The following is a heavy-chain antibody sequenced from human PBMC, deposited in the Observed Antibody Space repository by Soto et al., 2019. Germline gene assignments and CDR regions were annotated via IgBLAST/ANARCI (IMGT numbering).Heavy chain of an antibody. V-gene: IGHV4-39*01. CDR2: IYYSGST. CDR3: ASPTVAGLDY. D-gene: IGHD6-19*01. Sequence: QLQLQESGPGLVKPSETLSLTCTVSGDSISSSSYYWGWIRQPPGKGLEWIGSIYYSGSTYYNPSLKSRVTISVDTPKTQFSLKVRSVTAADTAVCYCASPTVAGLDYWGQGTLVTVSS. CDR1: GDSISSSSYY. J-gene: IGHJ4*02.